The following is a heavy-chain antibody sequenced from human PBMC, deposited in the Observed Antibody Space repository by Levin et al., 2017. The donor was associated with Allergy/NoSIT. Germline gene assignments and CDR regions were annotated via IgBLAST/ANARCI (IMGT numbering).Heavy chain of an antibody. Sequence: SQTLSLTCKVSGGSISSGSYYWSWIRQPAAKGLEWIGRIYSSGSANYKPSLKSRVTISVDTSKNQFSLKLSSGTAADTAVYYCARAEVGSEHWGQGTLVTVSS. CDR2: IYSSGSA. V-gene: IGHV4-61*02. CDR1: GGSISSGSYY. CDR3: ARAEVGSEH. D-gene: IGHD3-10*01. J-gene: IGHJ4*02.